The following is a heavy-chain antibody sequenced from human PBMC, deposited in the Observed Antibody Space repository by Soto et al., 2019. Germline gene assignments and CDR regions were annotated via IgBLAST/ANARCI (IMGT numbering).Heavy chain of an antibody. CDR2: ISSSGSTI. CDR3: ARNLRFLEFGFGSSDYYYGMDV. CDR1: GFTFSSYE. Sequence: PGGSLRLSCAASGFTFSSYEMNWVRQAPGKGLEWVSYISSSGSTIYYTDSVKGRFTISRDNAKNSLYLQMNSLRAEDTAVYYCARNLRFLEFGFGSSDYYYGMDVWGQGTTVTVSS. D-gene: IGHD3-3*01. J-gene: IGHJ6*02. V-gene: IGHV3-48*03.